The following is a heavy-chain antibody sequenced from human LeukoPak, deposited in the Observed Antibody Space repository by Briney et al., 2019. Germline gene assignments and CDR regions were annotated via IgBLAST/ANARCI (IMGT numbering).Heavy chain of an antibody. J-gene: IGHJ1*01. CDR1: GFTFSSSA. Sequence: GGSLRLSCAASGFTFSSSAMNWVRQAPGKGLEWVAHINPDGRDTYYVDSVKGRFTISRDNAQNSMYLQMNSLRVEDTAVYYCATWGDTTAEYFQRWGQGTLVTVSS. CDR3: ATWGDTTAEYFQR. V-gene: IGHV3-7*01. D-gene: IGHD2-21*02. CDR2: INPDGRDT.